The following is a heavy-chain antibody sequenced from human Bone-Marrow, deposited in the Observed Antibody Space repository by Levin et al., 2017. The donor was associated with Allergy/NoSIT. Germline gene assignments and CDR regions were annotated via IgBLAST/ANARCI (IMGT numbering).Heavy chain of an antibody. D-gene: IGHD3-10*01. CDR1: GFTFGHYG. CDR2: LSYDGNND. CDR3: AKGSYYTSGTSYSAGTPFDY. Sequence: GESLKISCAVSGFTFGHYGMHWVRQAPGKGLEWVALLSYDGNNDYYADSVKGRFTISRDKSKNTLFLHMSSLRVDDTAVYFCAKGSYYTSGTSYSAGTPFDYWGQGTLVTVSS. V-gene: IGHV3-30*18. J-gene: IGHJ4*02.